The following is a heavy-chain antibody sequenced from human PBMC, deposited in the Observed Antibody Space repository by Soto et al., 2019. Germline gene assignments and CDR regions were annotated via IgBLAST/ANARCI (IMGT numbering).Heavy chain of an antibody. CDR1: GSTFSSYG. V-gene: IGHV3-30*18. CDR2: ISYDGSDK. CDR3: AKDSSSSNYYYGLDV. J-gene: IGHJ6*02. Sequence: PGGSLRLSCAASGSTFSSYGIHWVRQAPGKGLEWVAVISYDGSDKYFADSVKGRFTISRDNSKNTLYLQMNSLRAEDTAVYYCAKDSSSSNYYYGLDVWGQGTTVTVSS. D-gene: IGHD6-6*01.